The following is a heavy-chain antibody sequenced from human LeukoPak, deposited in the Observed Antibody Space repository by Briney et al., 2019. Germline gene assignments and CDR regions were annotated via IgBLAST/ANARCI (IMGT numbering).Heavy chain of an antibody. J-gene: IGHJ6*02. V-gene: IGHV4-59*01. D-gene: IGHD4-17*01. CDR2: IYYSGST. CDR3: ARAYGDYYYYGMDV. Sequence: PSETQSLTCTVSGGSISSYYWSWIRQPPGKGLEWIGYIYYSGSTNYNPSLKSRVTISVDTSKNQFSLKLSSVTAADTAVYYCARAYGDYYYYGMDVWGQGTTVTVSS. CDR1: GGSISSYY.